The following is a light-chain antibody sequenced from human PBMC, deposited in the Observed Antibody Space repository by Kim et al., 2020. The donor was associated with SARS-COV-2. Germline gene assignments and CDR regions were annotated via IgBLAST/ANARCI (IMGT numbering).Light chain of an antibody. Sequence: TVNIACTRSSGSIASFYVQWYQQRPGSAPTTVIYEDYQRPSGVPDRFSGSIDSSSNSASLTISGLKTEDEADYYCQSYDGSNYVVFGGGTQLTVL. CDR1: SGSIASFY. V-gene: IGLV6-57*03. CDR2: EDY. J-gene: IGLJ2*01. CDR3: QSYDGSNYVV.